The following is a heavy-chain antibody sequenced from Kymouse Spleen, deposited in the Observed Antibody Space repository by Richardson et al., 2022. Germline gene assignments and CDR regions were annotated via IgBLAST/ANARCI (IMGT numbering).Heavy chain of an antibody. CDR3: AKDTSNWGSFDY. Sequence: EVQLVESGGGLVQPGRSLRLSCAASGFTFDDYAMHWVRQAPGKGLEWVSGISWNSGSIGYADSVKGRFTISRDNAKNSLYLQMNSLRAEDTALYYCAKDTSNWGSFDYWGQGTLVTVSS. CDR2: ISWNSGSI. D-gene: IGHD7-27*02. V-gene: IGHV3-9*01. J-gene: IGHJ4*02. CDR1: GFTFDDYA.